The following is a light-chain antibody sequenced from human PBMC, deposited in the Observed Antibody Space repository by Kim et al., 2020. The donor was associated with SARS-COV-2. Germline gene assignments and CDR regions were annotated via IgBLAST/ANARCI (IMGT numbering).Light chain of an antibody. CDR3: QQTCTSLQIT. CDR1: QSISTH. CDR2: GAS. V-gene: IGKV1-39*01. Sequence: AVGDNSTITCRASQSISTHVHRYQHKTRGATELLIYGASTLLGGVPSRIISDGSGTYFTLTINGLQPEEFATYYCQQTCTSLQITFGQGTRLEIK. J-gene: IGKJ5*01.